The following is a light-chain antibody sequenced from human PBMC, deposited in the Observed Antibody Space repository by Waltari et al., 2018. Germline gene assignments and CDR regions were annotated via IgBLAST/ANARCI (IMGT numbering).Light chain of an antibody. Sequence: QSVLTQPPSVSGAPGQRVTISCTGSSSNIGAGNDVTWYQHLPGTAPKLLIDGNTDRPSGVPDRFSGSKSGTSASLVITGLRAEDEGDYYCQSFDSNLNGGVLFGGGTKLTVL. V-gene: IGLV1-40*01. CDR2: GNT. J-gene: IGLJ2*01. CDR1: SSNIGAGND. CDR3: QSFDSNLNGGVL.